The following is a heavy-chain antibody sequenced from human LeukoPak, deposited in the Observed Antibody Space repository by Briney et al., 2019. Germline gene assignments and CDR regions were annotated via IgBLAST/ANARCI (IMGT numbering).Heavy chain of an antibody. CDR1: GGSFSGYY. Sequence: PSETLSLTCAVSGGSFSGYYWSWIRQPPGKGLEWIGEINHSGSTNYNPSLKSRVTISVDTSKNQFSLKLSSVTAADTAVYYRARSFTPSFDYWGQGTLVTVSS. V-gene: IGHV4-34*01. J-gene: IGHJ4*02. CDR2: INHSGST. CDR3: ARSFTPSFDY.